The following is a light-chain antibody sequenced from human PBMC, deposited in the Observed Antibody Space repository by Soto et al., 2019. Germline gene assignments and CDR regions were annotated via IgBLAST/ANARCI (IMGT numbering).Light chain of an antibody. CDR1: QILSST. CDR3: QQYHDWPGT. V-gene: IGKV3-15*01. Sequence: EIVMTQSPASLSVSPGERATLSCRASQILSSTLAWYQQKPGQAPRLLIYGASTRATGIPARFSGSGSGTEFTLTISSLQSEDFAVYYCQQYHDWPGTFGQGTKVEIK. CDR2: GAS. J-gene: IGKJ1*01.